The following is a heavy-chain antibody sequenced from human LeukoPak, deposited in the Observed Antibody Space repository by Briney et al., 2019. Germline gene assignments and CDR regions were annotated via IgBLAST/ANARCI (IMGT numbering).Heavy chain of an antibody. D-gene: IGHD3-10*01. CDR3: ATVTCSTSTTVRGVIITAFDY. J-gene: IGHJ4*02. CDR1: GFTVSNNC. CDR2: IYSGGST. V-gene: IGHV3-53*01. Sequence: GGSLSLSCAASGFTVSNNCMSWVRQAPGKGLGWVSIIYSGGSTYYADSVKGRFTISRDNSKNTLYLQMNSLRAEDTAVYYDATVTCSTSTTVRGVIITAFDYWGQGTMVSVSS.